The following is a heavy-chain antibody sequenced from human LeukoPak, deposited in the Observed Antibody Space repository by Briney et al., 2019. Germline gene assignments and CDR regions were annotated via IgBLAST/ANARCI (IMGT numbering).Heavy chain of an antibody. V-gene: IGHV3-30*04. Sequence: GRSLRLSCTASGFTFNSYALHWVRQAPGKGLEWVALISYDGTNKYYADSVKGRFTFSRDNSKYTLYLQMNSLRAEDTAVYYCAKGSSSGTVDYWGQGTLVAVSS. CDR1: GFTFNSYA. J-gene: IGHJ4*02. D-gene: IGHD3-22*01. CDR2: ISYDGTNK. CDR3: AKGSSSGTVDY.